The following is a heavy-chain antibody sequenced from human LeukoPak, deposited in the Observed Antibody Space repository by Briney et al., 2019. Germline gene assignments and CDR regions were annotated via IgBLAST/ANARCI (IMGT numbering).Heavy chain of an antibody. J-gene: IGHJ3*02. CDR1: GGSFSGYY. CDR2: INHSGST. Sequence: PSETLSLTCAVYGGSFSGYYWSWIRQPPGKGLEWIGEINHSGSTNYNPSLKSRVTISVDTSKNQFSLKLSSVTAADTAVYYCARGNRITMVRGVIIPSAFDIWGQGTMVTVSS. CDR3: ARGNRITMVRGVIIPSAFDI. D-gene: IGHD3-10*01. V-gene: IGHV4-34*01.